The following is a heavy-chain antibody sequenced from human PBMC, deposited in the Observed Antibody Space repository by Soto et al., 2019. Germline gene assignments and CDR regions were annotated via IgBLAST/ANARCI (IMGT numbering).Heavy chain of an antibody. V-gene: IGHV4-34*01. J-gene: IGHJ6*02. CDR3: ARYTLRFLEWLLPYYYYDMHV. Sequence: PSETLSLTCAVYGASLSDNYCNWLRQPPGKGLEWIGEINHSGNTNYNPSLRSRVTISIDTSKNQLSLNLRSVSAADTAVYYCARYTLRFLEWLLPYYYYDMHVWGQGTTVTVSS. CDR2: INHSGNT. CDR1: GASLSDNY. D-gene: IGHD3-3*01.